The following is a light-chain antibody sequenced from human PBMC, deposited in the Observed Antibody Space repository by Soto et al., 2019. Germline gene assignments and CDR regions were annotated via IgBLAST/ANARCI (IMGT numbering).Light chain of an antibody. CDR3: LQHNSYPCT. J-gene: IGKJ1*01. CDR2: AAS. Sequence: DIQMTQSPSSLSASAGDRVTITCRASQGIRNDLGWYQQKPGKAPKRLIYAASSFQSGVPSRFSGSGSGTEFTRTTISLQHADFATYDYLQHNSYPCTFGQGTKVEIK. CDR1: QGIRND. V-gene: IGKV1-17*01.